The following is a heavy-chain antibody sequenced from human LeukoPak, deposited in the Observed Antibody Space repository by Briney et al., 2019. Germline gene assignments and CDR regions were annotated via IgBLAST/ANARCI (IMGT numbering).Heavy chain of an antibody. CDR3: ARDIGRYSDWLFSINYFDY. D-gene: IGHD3-9*01. CDR2: ISSSGSTI. CDR1: GFTFSRNS. Sequence: PGGSLRLSCAASGFTFSRNSMNWVRQAPGKGLEWVSYISSSGSTIYYADSVKGRFTISRDNAKNSLYLQMNSPRAEDTAVYYCARDIGRYSDWLFSINYFDYWGQGTLVTVSS. J-gene: IGHJ4*02. V-gene: IGHV3-48*04.